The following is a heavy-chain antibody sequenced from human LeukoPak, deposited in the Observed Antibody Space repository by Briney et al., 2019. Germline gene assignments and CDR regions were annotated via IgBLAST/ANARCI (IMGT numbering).Heavy chain of an antibody. CDR1: GGTFSSYA. Sequence: ASVKVSCKASGGTFSSYAISWVRQAPGQGLEWMGWMNPNSGNTGHAQKFQGRVTITRNTSISTAYMELSSLRSEDTAVYYCARTSTAAAPTYYYYYMDVWGKGTTVTVSS. D-gene: IGHD6-13*01. J-gene: IGHJ6*03. V-gene: IGHV1-8*03. CDR2: MNPNSGNT. CDR3: ARTSTAAAPTYYYYYMDV.